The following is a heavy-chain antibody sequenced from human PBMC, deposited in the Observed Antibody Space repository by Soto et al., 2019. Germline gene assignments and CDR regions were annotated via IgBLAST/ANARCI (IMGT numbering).Heavy chain of an antibody. Sequence: ALSLTCTVSGCSISSGGYYWSWIRQHPGKGLEWIGYIYYSGSTYYNPSLKSRVTISVDTSKNQFSLKLSPVTAADTAVYYCARVESIAAAHFDSWGQGTLVTVSS. CDR2: IYYSGST. V-gene: IGHV4-31*03. CDR3: ARVESIAAAHFDS. CDR1: GCSISSGGYY. D-gene: IGHD6-13*01. J-gene: IGHJ4*02.